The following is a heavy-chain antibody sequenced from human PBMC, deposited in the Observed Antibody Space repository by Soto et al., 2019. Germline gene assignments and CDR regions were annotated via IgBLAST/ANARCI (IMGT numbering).Heavy chain of an antibody. CDR3: AAATVTTLPYYYGMDV. Sequence: PGESLKIPCKGSGYSFTSYWIGWVRQMPGKGLEWMGIIYPGDSDTRYSPSFQGQVTISADKSISTAYLQWSSLKASDTAMYYCAAATVTTLPYYYGMDVWGQGTTVTVSS. CDR1: GYSFTSYW. D-gene: IGHD4-17*01. V-gene: IGHV5-51*01. J-gene: IGHJ6*02. CDR2: IYPGDSDT.